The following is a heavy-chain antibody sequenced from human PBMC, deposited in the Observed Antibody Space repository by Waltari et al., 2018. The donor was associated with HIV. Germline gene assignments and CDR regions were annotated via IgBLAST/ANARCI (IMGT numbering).Heavy chain of an antibody. CDR2: INPSSGGT. CDR1: GYTFTGYY. CDR3: ARDGQHYDQDY. J-gene: IGHJ4*02. Sequence: QVQLVQSGTEVKKPGASVKVSCKASGYTFTGYYMHWVRQAPGQGLEWMGRINPSSGGTHPAQKFQGRVTMTWDTSISTSYLELSSLRSDDTAVYYCARDGQHYDQDYWGQGTLVTVSS. D-gene: IGHD5-12*01. V-gene: IGHV1-2*06.